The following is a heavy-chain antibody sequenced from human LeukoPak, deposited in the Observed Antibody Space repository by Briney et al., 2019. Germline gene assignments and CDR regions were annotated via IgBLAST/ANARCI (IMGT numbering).Heavy chain of an antibody. CDR3: ARELSGSYYNY. CDR2: IYTSGSN. V-gene: IGHV4-61*02. Sequence: NPSETLSLTCTVSGGSISSGSYYWSWIRQPAGKGLEWIGRIYTSGSNNYNPSLKSRVTISVDTSKNQFSLKLSSVTAADTAVYYCARELSGSYYNYGGQGTLVTVSS. D-gene: IGHD1-26*01. CDR1: GGSISSGSYY. J-gene: IGHJ4*02.